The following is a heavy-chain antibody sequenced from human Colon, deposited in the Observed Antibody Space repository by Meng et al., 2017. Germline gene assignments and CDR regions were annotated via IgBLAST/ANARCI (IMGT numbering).Heavy chain of an antibody. D-gene: IGHD1-14*01. V-gene: IGHV1-3*01. CDR2: SYPGNGNV. J-gene: IGHJ5*02. CDR3: ARVNLGDDWFDP. CDR1: GYTFSRYA. Sequence: QVQLVQPGAEVTRPGASVKVSCKASGYTFSRYAIHWVRQAPGQRFEWLGWSYPGNGNVRYSQKFQDRVTITMDTSATTVYMELRSLTPEDTAMYYCARVNLGDDWFDPWGQGTLVTVSS.